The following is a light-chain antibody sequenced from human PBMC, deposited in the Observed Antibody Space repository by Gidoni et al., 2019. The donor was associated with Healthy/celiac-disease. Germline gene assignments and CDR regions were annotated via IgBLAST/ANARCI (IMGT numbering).Light chain of an antibody. V-gene: IGKV3D-15*01. CDR1: QSVSSN. J-gene: IGKJ4*01. CDR2: CAS. Sequence: EIVMTQSPATLSVSPGERDTLSCRPSQSVSSNLAWYQQKPRQAPRLLIYCASTRATGIPARFSGSGSGTEFTLTISSLQSEDFAVYYCQQYNNWPLTFGGXTKVEIK. CDR3: QQYNNWPLT.